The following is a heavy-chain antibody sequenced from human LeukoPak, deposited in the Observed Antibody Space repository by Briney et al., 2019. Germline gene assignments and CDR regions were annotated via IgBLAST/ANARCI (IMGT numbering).Heavy chain of an antibody. CDR2: ISSSSTI. CDR1: GFTFSSYS. D-gene: IGHD3-10*01. V-gene: IGHV3-48*04. CDR3: ARGWFGELAYNWFDP. J-gene: IGHJ5*02. Sequence: GGSLRLSCAASGFTFSSYSMNWVRQAPGKGLEWVSYISSSSTIYYADSVKGRFTISRDNAKNSLYLQMNSLRAEDTAVYYCARGWFGELAYNWFDPWGQGTLVTVSS.